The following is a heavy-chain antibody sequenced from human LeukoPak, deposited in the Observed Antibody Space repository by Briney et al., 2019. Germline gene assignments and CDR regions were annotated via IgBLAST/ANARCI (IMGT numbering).Heavy chain of an antibody. V-gene: IGHV3-7*01. Sequence: GGSLRLSCAASGSTFSSYWMSWVRQAPGKGLEWVANIKQDGSEKYYVDSVKGRFTISRDNAKNSLYLQMNSLRAEDTAVYYCARVHQRALDYWGQGTLVTVSS. J-gene: IGHJ4*02. D-gene: IGHD6-25*01. CDR2: IKQDGSEK. CDR3: ARVHQRALDY. CDR1: GSTFSSYW.